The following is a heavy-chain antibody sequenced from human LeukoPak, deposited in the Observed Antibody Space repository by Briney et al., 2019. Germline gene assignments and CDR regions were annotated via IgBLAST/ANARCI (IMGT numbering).Heavy chain of an antibody. CDR2: INHSGRT. J-gene: IGHJ6*02. V-gene: IGHV4-34*01. D-gene: IGHD3-9*01. CDR1: GGSFSGYY. Sequence: SETLSLTCAVYGGSFSGYYWSWIRQPPGKGLEWIGEINHSGRTNYNTSLKSRVTISVDTSKNQFSLKLSSVTAADTAVYYCSRGNGTSLRYFDWLNNRKYYYYGMDVWGQGTTVTVSS. CDR3: SRGNGTSLRYFDWLNNRKYYYYGMDV.